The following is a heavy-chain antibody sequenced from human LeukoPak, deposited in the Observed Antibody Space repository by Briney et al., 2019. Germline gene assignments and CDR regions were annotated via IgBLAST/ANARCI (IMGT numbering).Heavy chain of an antibody. CDR3: ARSRGYFDY. J-gene: IGHJ4*02. Sequence: SETLSLTCTVSGGSISSYYWSWIRQPPGKGLEWIGYIYYSGSTNYNPSLKSRVTISVDMSKNQFSLKLSSVTAADTALYYCARSRGYFDYWGQGTLVTVSS. D-gene: IGHD6-13*01. V-gene: IGHV4-59*01. CDR1: GGSISSYY. CDR2: IYYSGST.